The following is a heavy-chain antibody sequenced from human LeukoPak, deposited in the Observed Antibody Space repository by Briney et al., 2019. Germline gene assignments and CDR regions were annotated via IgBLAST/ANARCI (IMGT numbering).Heavy chain of an antibody. CDR2: ISAYNGNT. V-gene: IGHV1-18*01. CDR1: GYTFTSYG. J-gene: IGHJ4*02. D-gene: IGHD6-13*01. CDR3: ARDLGGSSSWYSDY. Sequence: ASVKVSCKASGYTFTSYGISWVRQAPGQGLEWMGWISAYNGNTNYAQKLQGRVTMTTDTSTSTAHMELRSLRSDDTAVYYCARDLGGSSSWYSDYWGQGTLVTVSS.